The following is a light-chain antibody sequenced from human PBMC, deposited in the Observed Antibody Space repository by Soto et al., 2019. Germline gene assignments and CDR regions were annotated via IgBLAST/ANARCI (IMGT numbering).Light chain of an antibody. Sequence: DIQMTQSPSTLSASVGDRVTITCRASQSISNWFAWYQLKPGEAPKLLIYDASSLQSGVPSRFSGSGSGTEFTLTISSLQPDDFATHYCQQYNSYSFTFGPGTKVDIK. CDR2: DAS. CDR3: QQYNSYSFT. CDR1: QSISNW. J-gene: IGKJ3*01. V-gene: IGKV1-5*01.